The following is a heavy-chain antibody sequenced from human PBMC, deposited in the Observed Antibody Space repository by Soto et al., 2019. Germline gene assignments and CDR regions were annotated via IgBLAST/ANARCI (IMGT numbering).Heavy chain of an antibody. CDR1: GYTFTGYY. D-gene: IGHD2-21*02. J-gene: IGHJ4*02. Sequence: GASVKVSCKASGYTFTGYYMHWVRQAPGQGLEWMGWINPNSGGTNYAQKFQGWVTMTRDTSISTAYMELSRLRSDDTAVYYCARGAYCGGDCYDLDYWGQGTLVTVS. CDR2: INPNSGGT. CDR3: ARGAYCGGDCYDLDY. V-gene: IGHV1-2*04.